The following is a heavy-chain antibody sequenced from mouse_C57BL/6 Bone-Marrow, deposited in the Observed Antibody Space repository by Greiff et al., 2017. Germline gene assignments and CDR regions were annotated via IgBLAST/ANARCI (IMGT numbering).Heavy chain of an antibody. CDR2: IDPSDSYT. V-gene: IGHV1-59*01. CDR1: GYTFTSYC. D-gene: IGHD2-2*01. J-gene: IGHJ2*01. Sequence: VQLQQPGAELVRPGTSVKLSCKASGYTFTSYCMHWVKQRPGQGLEWMGVIDPSDSYTNYNPKFKGKATLTVDTSSSTAYMQLSSLTSEDTAVYYCARACYGCCCSFWGRGNT. CDR3: ARACYGCCCSF.